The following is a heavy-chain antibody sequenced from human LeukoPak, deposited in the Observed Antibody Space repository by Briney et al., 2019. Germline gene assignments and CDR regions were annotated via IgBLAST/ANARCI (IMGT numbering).Heavy chain of an antibody. CDR3: ARGGYTAHGLGYFDL. J-gene: IGHJ2*01. CDR2: ISYDGSNK. CDR1: GFTFSSYA. D-gene: IGHD5-18*01. Sequence: GRSLRLSCAASGFTFSSYAMHWVRQAPGEGLEWVAVISYDGSNKYYADSVKGRFTISRDNSKNTLYLQMNSLRAEDTAVYYCARGGYTAHGLGYFDLWGRGTLVTVSS. V-gene: IGHV3-30-3*01.